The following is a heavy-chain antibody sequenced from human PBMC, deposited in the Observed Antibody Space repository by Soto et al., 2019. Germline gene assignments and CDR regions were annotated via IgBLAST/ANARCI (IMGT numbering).Heavy chain of an antibody. CDR3: AGKITIFGVVTPGSGFDY. V-gene: IGHV3-48*01. CDR2: ISSSSSTI. J-gene: IGHJ4*02. Sequence: GGSLRLSCAASGFTFSSYSMNWVRQAPGKGLEWVSYISSSSSTIYYADSVKGRFTISRDNAKNSLYLQMNSLRAEDTAVYYCAGKITIFGVVTPGSGFDYWGQGTLVTVSS. D-gene: IGHD3-3*01. CDR1: GFTFSSYS.